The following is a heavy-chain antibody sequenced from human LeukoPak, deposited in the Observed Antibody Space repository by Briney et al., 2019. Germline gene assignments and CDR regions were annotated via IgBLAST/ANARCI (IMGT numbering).Heavy chain of an antibody. Sequence: PGGSLRLSCAASRFTFNTYAMSWVRQAPGKGLEWVANIKQDGSEKYYVDSVKGRFTISRDNAKNSLYLQMNSLRAEDTAVYYCARDRSTSSWYDYWGQGTLVTVSS. V-gene: IGHV3-7*04. D-gene: IGHD6-13*01. J-gene: IGHJ4*02. CDR1: RFTFNTYA. CDR3: ARDRSTSSWYDY. CDR2: IKQDGSEK.